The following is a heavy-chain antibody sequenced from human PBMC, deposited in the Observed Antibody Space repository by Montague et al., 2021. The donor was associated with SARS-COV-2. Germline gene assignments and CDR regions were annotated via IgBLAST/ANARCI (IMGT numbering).Heavy chain of an antibody. CDR2: ISRSGDST. D-gene: IGHD3-10*01. CDR3: SRGGGMIRGVVDF. V-gene: IGHV3-20*01. J-gene: IGHJ6*04. Sequence: SLRLSCAASGFTFDDYGMSWVRQAPGKGLEWVCGISRSGDSTAYGNSVKGRFTISRDNAKNSLYLQMNSLRVEDTAFYHCSRGGGMIRGVVDFWGKGTTVTVSS. CDR1: GFTFDDYG.